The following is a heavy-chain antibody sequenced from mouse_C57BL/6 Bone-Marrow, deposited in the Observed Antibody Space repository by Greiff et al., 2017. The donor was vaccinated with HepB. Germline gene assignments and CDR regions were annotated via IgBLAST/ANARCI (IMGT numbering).Heavy chain of an antibody. CDR1: GFTFSDYG. D-gene: IGHD1-1*01. V-gene: IGHV5-17*01. CDR3: AGTTVVKEFAY. Sequence: EVNVVESGGGLVKPGGSLKLSCAASGFTFSDYGMHWVRQAPEKGLEWVAYISSGSSTIYYADTVKGRFTISRDNAKNTLFLQMTSLRSEDTAMYYCAGTTVVKEFAYWGQGTLVTVSA. J-gene: IGHJ3*01. CDR2: ISSGSSTI.